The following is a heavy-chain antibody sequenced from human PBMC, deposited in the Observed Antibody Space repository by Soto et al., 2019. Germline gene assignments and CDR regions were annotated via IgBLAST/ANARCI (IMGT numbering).Heavy chain of an antibody. D-gene: IGHD2-15*01. Sequence: SVKVSCKPSGFTFNDAAVQWVRQARGQRLEWMVWIVVGSGNTKYAKKLQGRVTITRDMSTNTAHMELSGLITEDTAVYYCAAELYSGGKCRSFDMWGPGTVVTVSS. CDR3: AAELYSGGKCRSFDM. CDR1: GFTFNDAA. CDR2: IVVGSGNT. V-gene: IGHV1-58*01. J-gene: IGHJ3*02.